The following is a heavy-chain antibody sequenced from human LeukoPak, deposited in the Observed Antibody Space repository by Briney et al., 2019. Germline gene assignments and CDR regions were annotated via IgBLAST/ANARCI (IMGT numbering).Heavy chain of an antibody. CDR1: GFTFSSYG. D-gene: IGHD6-13*01. V-gene: IGHV3-33*01. CDR2: IWYDGSNK. Sequence: PGGSLRLSCAASGFTFSSYGMHWVRQAPGKGLEWVAVIWYDGSNKYYADSVKGRFTISRDNSKNTLYLQMNSLRAEDTAVYYCARGTTKGAAAGVSGYWGQGTLVTVSS. CDR3: ARGTTKGAAAGVSGY. J-gene: IGHJ4*02.